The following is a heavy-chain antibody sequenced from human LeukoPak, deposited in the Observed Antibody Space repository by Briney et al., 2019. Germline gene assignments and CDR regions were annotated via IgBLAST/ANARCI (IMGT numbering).Heavy chain of an antibody. V-gene: IGHV3-48*03. D-gene: IGHD3-10*01. CDR3: ARSSIRFGELFDY. J-gene: IGHJ4*02. CDR1: GFTFSSYE. Sequence: PGGSLRLSCAASGFTFSSYEMNWVRQAPGKGLEWVSYISSSGSTIYYADSVKGRFNISRDNAKNSLYLQMNSLRAEDTAVYYCARSSIRFGELFDYWGQGTLVTVSS. CDR2: ISSSGSTI.